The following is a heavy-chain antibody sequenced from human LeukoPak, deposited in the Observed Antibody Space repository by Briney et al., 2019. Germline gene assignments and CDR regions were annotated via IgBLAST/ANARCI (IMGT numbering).Heavy chain of an antibody. V-gene: IGHV6-1*01. Sequence: SQTLSLTCAISGDTVSSNSAAWNWIRQSPSRGLEWLGRTYNRSKWYNDYAASVKSRISINPDTSKNHPSLQLNSVTPEDTAVYYCARKYSSTWYDALDIWGQGTMVTVSS. CDR1: GDTVSSNSAA. CDR3: ARKYSSTWYDALDI. J-gene: IGHJ3*02. CDR2: TYNRSKWYN. D-gene: IGHD6-13*01.